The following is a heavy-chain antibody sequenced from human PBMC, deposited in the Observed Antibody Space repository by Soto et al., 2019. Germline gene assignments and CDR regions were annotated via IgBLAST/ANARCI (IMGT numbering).Heavy chain of an antibody. J-gene: IGHJ6*02. CDR1: GSSINSDEYY. D-gene: IGHD1-26*01. CDR3: ARVTEALGVYGMDV. Sequence: SETLSLTCTVSGSSINSDEYYWSWIRQSPGKGLEWIGYIFYTGSTYYNPSLKSRVTMSVDTSKNQFSLSLTSVTAADRAVYYCARVTEALGVYGMDVWGLGTPVTVSS. V-gene: IGHV4-30-4*01. CDR2: IFYTGST.